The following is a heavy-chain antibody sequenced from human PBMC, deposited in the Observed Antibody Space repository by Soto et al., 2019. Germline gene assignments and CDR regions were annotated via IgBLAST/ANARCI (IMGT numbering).Heavy chain of an antibody. D-gene: IGHD6-13*01. Sequence: QVTVKESGPVLVKPTETLTLTCTVSGFSLSNAGLGVSWIRQPPGKALEWLAHIFSNDEKSYSTSLKSRLTISMDPSKSQVVLIMTNMDPVDTATYYCASTYSTSWYWFDPWGQGTLVTVSS. CDR2: IFSNDEK. CDR1: GFSLSNAGLG. V-gene: IGHV2-26*04. CDR3: ASTYSTSWYWFDP. J-gene: IGHJ5*02.